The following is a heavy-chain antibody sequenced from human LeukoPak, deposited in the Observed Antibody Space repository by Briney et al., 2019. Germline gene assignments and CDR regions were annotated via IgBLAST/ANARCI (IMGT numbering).Heavy chain of an antibody. CDR2: IYYSGST. V-gene: IGHV4-39*01. CDR3: ARLPWNYFETFDY. J-gene: IGHJ4*02. Sequence: SETLSLTCTDSGGSISSSTYYWGWIRQPPGKGLEWIGSIYYSGSTYYNPSLKSRVTISVDTSKNQFSLKLSSVTAADTAVYYCARLPWNYFETFDYWGQGTLVTVSS. D-gene: IGHD1-7*01. CDR1: GGSISSSTYY.